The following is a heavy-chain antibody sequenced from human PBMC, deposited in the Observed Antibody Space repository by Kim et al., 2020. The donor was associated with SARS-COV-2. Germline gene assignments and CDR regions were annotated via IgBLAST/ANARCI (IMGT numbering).Heavy chain of an antibody. J-gene: IGHJ3*02. CDR3: ARQGATGTHDMFDI. V-gene: IGHV5-10-1*01. D-gene: IGHD3-10*01. Sequence: SPSFQGHVTISADKSTNTVYLQWRSLKASDTGIYYCARQGATGTHDMFDIWGQGTRVTVSS.